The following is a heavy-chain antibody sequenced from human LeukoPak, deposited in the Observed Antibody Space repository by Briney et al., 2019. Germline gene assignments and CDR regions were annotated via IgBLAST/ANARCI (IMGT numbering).Heavy chain of an antibody. V-gene: IGHV1-18*01. CDR2: ISAYNGNT. CDR1: GYTFTSYG. D-gene: IGHD3-10*01. CDR3: VTGLMVRGLVPPFDY. J-gene: IGHJ4*02. Sequence: ASVKVSCKASGYTFTSYGISWVRQAPGQGLEWMGWISAYNGNTNYAQKLQGRVTLTEDASTDTAYMELSSLRSEDTAVYYFVTGLMVRGLVPPFDYWGQGTLVTVSS.